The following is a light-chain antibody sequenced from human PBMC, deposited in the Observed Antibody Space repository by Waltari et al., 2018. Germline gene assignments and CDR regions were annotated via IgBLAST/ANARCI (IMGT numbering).Light chain of an antibody. V-gene: IGLV2-8*01. Sequence: QSALTQPPSASGSPGQSVTISCTGTSSDVGAYNSVSWYHQHPGKAPKLMIYEVTKRPSGVPDRFSGSKSGNTASLTVSGLQAEDEAGYYCSSYAGSNKYVLFDGGTKLTVL. CDR1: SSDVGAYNS. CDR2: EVT. CDR3: SSYAGSNKYVL. J-gene: IGLJ2*01.